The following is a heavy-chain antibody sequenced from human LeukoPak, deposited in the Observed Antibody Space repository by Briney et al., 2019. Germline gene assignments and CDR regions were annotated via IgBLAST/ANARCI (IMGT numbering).Heavy chain of an antibody. D-gene: IGHD6-19*01. J-gene: IGHJ4*02. CDR3: ARGRYSSGWLKTKRNSFDY. Sequence: PAETLSLTCAVYGGSFSGYYLSWIRQAPGKGLEGIGEINHSGSTNYNPSLTSRVTISVDTSKNQFSLKLSSVTAADTAVYYCARGRYSSGWLKTKRNSFDYWGQGTLLTVSP. CDR1: GGSFSGYY. V-gene: IGHV4-34*01. CDR2: INHSGST.